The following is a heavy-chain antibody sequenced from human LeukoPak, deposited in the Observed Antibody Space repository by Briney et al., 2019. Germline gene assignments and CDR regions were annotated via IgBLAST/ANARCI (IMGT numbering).Heavy chain of an antibody. Sequence: GGSLRLSCAASGFIFSSYAMSWVRQAPGKGLERVAAISGSGGRTYYADSVKGRFTISRDNSKNTLYLQMNSLRAEDTAVYYCAKYGVAAFYFDYWGQGTLVTVSS. CDR2: ISGSGGRT. CDR3: AKYGVAAFYFDY. CDR1: GFIFSSYA. V-gene: IGHV3-23*01. J-gene: IGHJ4*02. D-gene: IGHD6-13*01.